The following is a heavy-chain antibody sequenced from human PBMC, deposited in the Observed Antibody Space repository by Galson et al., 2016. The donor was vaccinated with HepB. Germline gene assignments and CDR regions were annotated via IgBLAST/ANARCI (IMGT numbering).Heavy chain of an antibody. CDR3: TRSRGIRASAFDI. J-gene: IGHJ3*02. CDR2: FDSDDGER. D-gene: IGHD3-3*02. V-gene: IGHV1-24*01. CDR1: GYSVTELS. Sequence: VKVSCKVSGYSVTELSLHWVRQAPGKGLEWMGGFDSDDGERFYAQRFQGRLSMTEDTSTDTSYMELTSLTSDDTGVYFCTRSRGIRASAFDIWGEGTMVVVSS.